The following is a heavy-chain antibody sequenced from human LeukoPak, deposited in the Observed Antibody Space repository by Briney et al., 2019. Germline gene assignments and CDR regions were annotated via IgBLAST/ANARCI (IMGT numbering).Heavy chain of an antibody. Sequence: GGSLRLSCAASGFTVSSNNMNWGRQAPGKGLEWVANIKQDGSEKYYVDSVKGRFTISRDNAKNSLYLQMNSLRAEDTAVYYCARTPGGMVTRYYYYYMDVWGKGTTVTISS. D-gene: IGHD2-2*01. CDR1: GFTVSSNN. V-gene: IGHV3-7*01. J-gene: IGHJ6*03. CDR3: ARTPGGMVTRYYYYYMDV. CDR2: IKQDGSEK.